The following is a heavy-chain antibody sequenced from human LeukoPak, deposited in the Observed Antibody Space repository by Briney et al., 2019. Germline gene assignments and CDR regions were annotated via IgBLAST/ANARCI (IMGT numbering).Heavy chain of an antibody. J-gene: IGHJ3*02. D-gene: IGHD1-26*01. Sequence: GGSLRLSCAASGFTVSSNYMSWVRQAPGKGLEWVSVIYSGGSTYYADSVKGRFTISRDNSKNTLYLQMNSLRAEDTAVYYCATDPSGSYAFDIWGQGTMVTVSS. V-gene: IGHV3-66*01. CDR1: GFTVSSNY. CDR3: ATDPSGSYAFDI. CDR2: IYSGGST.